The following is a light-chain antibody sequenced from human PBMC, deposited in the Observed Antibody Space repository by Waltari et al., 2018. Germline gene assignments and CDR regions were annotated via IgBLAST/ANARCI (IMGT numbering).Light chain of an antibody. CDR3: QQRNSWPIT. CDR2: DTS. J-gene: IGKJ5*01. Sequence: EIVLTQSPATLSLAPVSRSTLSCRASQSVSSYLAWYQQKPGQAPSLLIYDTSNRATGIPARFSGSGSGTDFTLTISSLEPEDFAVYYCQQRNSWPITFGQGTRLEIK. CDR1: QSVSSY. V-gene: IGKV3-11*01.